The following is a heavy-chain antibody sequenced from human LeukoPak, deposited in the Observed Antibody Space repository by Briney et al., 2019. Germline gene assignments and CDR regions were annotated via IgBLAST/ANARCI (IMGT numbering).Heavy chain of an antibody. J-gene: IGHJ5*02. CDR2: TYYMSKWYN. Sequence: SQTLSHTCAISGDSVSINSAAWNWIRQSPSRGLEWLGRTYYMSKWYNDYAVSVKRRITINPDTSKNQFSLQLNSVTPEDTAVYYCARLSQWLDFPWFDPWGQGTLVTVSS. CDR3: ARLSQWLDFPWFDP. D-gene: IGHD6-19*01. V-gene: IGHV6-1*01. CDR1: GDSVSINSAA.